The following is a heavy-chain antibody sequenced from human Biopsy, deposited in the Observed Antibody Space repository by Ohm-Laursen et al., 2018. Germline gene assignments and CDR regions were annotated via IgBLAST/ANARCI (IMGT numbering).Heavy chain of an antibody. CDR3: ARDLTRQPRRGAFDI. V-gene: IGHV1-18*01. J-gene: IGHJ3*02. CDR2: INAYNGDT. Sequence: SSVKVSCKSSGYTFTSFGFSWVRQAPGQGLEWMGWINAYNGDTDYAQKLQGRVSITTDTSTTTTYMVLRSLRSDDTAVYYCARDLTRQPRRGAFDIWGQGTLVTVSS. CDR1: GYTFTSFG. D-gene: IGHD1-14*01.